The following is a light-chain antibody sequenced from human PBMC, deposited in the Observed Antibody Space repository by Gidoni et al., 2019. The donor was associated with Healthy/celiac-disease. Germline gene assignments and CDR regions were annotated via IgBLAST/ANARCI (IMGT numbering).Light chain of an antibody. Sequence: IVLTQSPGTLSLSPGERATLSCRARQSVSSSYLAWYQQKPGQAPRLLIYGASSRATGIPDRFSGSGSGTDFTLTISRLEPEDFAVYYCQQYGSSVTFGQGTRLEIK. J-gene: IGKJ5*01. CDR1: QSVSSSY. CDR2: GAS. CDR3: QQYGSSVT. V-gene: IGKV3-20*01.